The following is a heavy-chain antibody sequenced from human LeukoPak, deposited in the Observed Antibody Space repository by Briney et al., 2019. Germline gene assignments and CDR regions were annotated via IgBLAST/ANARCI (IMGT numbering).Heavy chain of an antibody. Sequence: SQTLSLTCAVSRDSVSNKNTAWNWIRQSPSRGLEWLGRTYYRSKWHNTYAASVKSRITINPDTSKNQFSLHLNSVTPEDTAVYYCARDRMTGDNWFDPWGQGTLVTVSS. CDR3: ARDRMTGDNWFDP. CDR1: RDSVSNKNTA. CDR2: TYYRSKWHN. V-gene: IGHV6-1*01. J-gene: IGHJ5*02. D-gene: IGHD1-14*01.